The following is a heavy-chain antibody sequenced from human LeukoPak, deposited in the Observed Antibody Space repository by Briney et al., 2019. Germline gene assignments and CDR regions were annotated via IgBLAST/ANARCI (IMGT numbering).Heavy chain of an antibody. CDR1: GFTFSSYG. D-gene: IGHD6-19*01. J-gene: IGHJ4*02. V-gene: IGHV3-30*02. CDR2: IRYDGSNK. Sequence: PGGSLRLSCAASGFTFSSYGMHWVRQAPGKGLEWVAFIRYDGSNKYYADSVKGRFTISRDNSKNTLYLQMNSLRADDTAVYYCANRRWLVSSFDYWGQGTLVTVSS. CDR3: ANRRWLVSSFDY.